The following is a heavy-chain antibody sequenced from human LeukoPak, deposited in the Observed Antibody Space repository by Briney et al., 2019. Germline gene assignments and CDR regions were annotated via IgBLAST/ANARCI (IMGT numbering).Heavy chain of an antibody. CDR3: ARLTYSSAWFDTDGWFDP. D-gene: IGHD6-19*01. CDR1: GYTFTNYG. J-gene: IGHJ5*02. CDR2: ISAYNGNT. Sequence: GASVKVSCKASGYTFTNYGISWVRQAPGQGLEWMGWISAYNGNTNYAQKLQGRVAMTRDTSISTAYMELSRLRSDDTAVFYCARLTYSSAWFDTDGWFDPWGQGTLVTVSS. V-gene: IGHV1-18*01.